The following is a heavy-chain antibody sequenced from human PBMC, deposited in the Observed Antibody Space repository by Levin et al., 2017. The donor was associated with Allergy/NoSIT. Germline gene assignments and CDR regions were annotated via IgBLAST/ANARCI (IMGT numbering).Heavy chain of an antibody. J-gene: IGHJ3*02. Sequence: ASVKVSCAASGFTFSSYAMSWVRQAPGKGLEWVSAISGSGGSTYYADSVKGRFTISRDNSKNTLYLQMNSLRAEDTAVYYCAKDWTAVPAAIIGAFDIWGQGTMVTVSS. V-gene: IGHV3-23*01. CDR3: AKDWTAVPAAIIGAFDI. CDR2: ISGSGGST. D-gene: IGHD2-2*01. CDR1: GFTFSSYA.